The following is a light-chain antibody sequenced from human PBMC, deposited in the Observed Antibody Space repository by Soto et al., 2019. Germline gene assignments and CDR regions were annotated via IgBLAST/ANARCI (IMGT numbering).Light chain of an antibody. CDR1: SSDVGGFKF. J-gene: IGLJ1*01. CDR3: SSYTSVSTYV. CDR2: EIS. V-gene: IGLV2-14*01. Sequence: SALTQPASVSGSPGQSITISCTGTSSDVGGFKFVSWYLQHPGKAPRLIIYEISSRPSGVSDRFSGSRSGNTASLTISGLQAEDEADYYCSSYTSVSTYVFGSGTKVTVL.